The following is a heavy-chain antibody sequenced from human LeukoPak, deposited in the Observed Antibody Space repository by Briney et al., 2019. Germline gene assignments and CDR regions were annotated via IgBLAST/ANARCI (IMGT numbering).Heavy chain of an antibody. CDR1: GFTFSSYA. Sequence: GRSLRLSCAASGFTFSSYAMHWVRQAPGKGLEWVAVISYDGSNKYYADSVKGRFTISRDNSKNTLYLQMNSLRAEDTAVYYCAREMRYKGVGDYYYYMDVWGKGTTVTVSS. CDR2: ISYDGSNK. V-gene: IGHV3-30-3*01. J-gene: IGHJ6*03. D-gene: IGHD1-1*01. CDR3: AREMRYKGVGDYYYYMDV.